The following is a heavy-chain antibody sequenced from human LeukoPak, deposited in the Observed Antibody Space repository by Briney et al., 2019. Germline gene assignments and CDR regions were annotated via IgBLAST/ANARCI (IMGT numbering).Heavy chain of an antibody. CDR2: IYYSGNT. V-gene: IGHV4-59*01. Sequence: PGGSLRLSCAASGFTFSDYYMSWIRQPPGKGLEWIGYIYYSGNTNYNPSLKSRVTISVDTSKNQFSLKLSSVTAADTAVYYCATDNSYGSGSYYTWGQGTLVTVSS. CDR3: ATDNSYGSGSYYT. CDR1: GFTFSDYY. D-gene: IGHD3-10*01. J-gene: IGHJ4*02.